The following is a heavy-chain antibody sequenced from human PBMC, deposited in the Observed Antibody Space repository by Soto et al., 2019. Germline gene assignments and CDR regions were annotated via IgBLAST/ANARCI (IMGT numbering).Heavy chain of an antibody. CDR2: IYYSGST. CDR3: ARGTGVVVPAAMRGGYMDV. V-gene: IGHV4-31*03. CDR1: GGSISSGGYY. Sequence: QVQLQESGPGLVKPSQTLSLTCTVSGGSISSGGYYWSWIRQHPGKGLEWIGYIYYSGSTYYNPSLKSRVTISVDTSKNQFSLKLSSVTAADTAVYYCARGTGVVVPAAMRGGYMDVWGKGTTVTVSS. J-gene: IGHJ6*03. D-gene: IGHD2-2*01.